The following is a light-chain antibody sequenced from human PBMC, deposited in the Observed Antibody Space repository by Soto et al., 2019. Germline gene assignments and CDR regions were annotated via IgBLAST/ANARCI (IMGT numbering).Light chain of an antibody. CDR1: QSVSSSY. V-gene: IGKV3D-20*02. Sequence: EIVLTQSPGTLSLSPGERATLSCRASQSVSSSYLAWYQQKPGQAPRLLIYGASSRATGIPDRFSGSGSGTDFTLTISRLEPEDFAVYYCQQRSNLFPVGPGTKVDSK. CDR3: QQRSNLFP. CDR2: GAS. J-gene: IGKJ3*01.